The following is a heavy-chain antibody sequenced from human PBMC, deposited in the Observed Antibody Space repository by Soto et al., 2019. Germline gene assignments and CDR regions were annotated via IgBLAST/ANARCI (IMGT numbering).Heavy chain of an antibody. Sequence: GGSLRLSCAASGFTVSSNYMTWVRQAPGKGLEWVSVIYSGGSTYYTDSVKGRFTISRDNSKNTLYLQMNSLRAEDTAVYYCARGPMITFGGVQDYWGQGTLVTVSS. CDR3: ARGPMITFGGVQDY. CDR2: IYSGGST. V-gene: IGHV3-66*01. D-gene: IGHD3-16*01. J-gene: IGHJ4*02. CDR1: GFTVSSNY.